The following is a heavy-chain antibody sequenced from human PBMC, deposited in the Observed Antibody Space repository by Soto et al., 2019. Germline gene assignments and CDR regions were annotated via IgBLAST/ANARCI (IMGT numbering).Heavy chain of an antibody. Sequence: QVQLQQWGAGLLKPSETLSLTCAVYGGSFSGYYWSWIRQPPGKGLGGIGEINHSGSTNNNPSLKSRVTISVDTSKNQFSLKLSSVTAADTAVYYCARGGYCSGGSCLDFDYWGQGTLVTVSS. D-gene: IGHD2-15*01. J-gene: IGHJ4*02. CDR1: GGSFSGYY. CDR2: INHSGST. CDR3: ARGGYCSGGSCLDFDY. V-gene: IGHV4-34*01.